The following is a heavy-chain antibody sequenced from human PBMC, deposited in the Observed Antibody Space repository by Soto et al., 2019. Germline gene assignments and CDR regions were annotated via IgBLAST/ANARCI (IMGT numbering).Heavy chain of an antibody. CDR3: AKGPLRLEYYFDY. D-gene: IGHD3-16*01. V-gene: IGHV3-30*18. Sequence: QVQLVESGGGVVQPGRSLRLSCAASGFTFSSYGMHWVRQAPGKGLEWVAVISYDGSNKYYADSVKGRFTISRDNSKNTLYLQMNSLRAEDTAVYYCAKGPLRLEYYFDYWGQGTLVTVSS. J-gene: IGHJ4*02. CDR2: ISYDGSNK. CDR1: GFTFSSYG.